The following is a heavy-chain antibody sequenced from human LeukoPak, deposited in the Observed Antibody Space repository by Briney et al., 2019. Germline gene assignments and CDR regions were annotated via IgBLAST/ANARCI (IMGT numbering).Heavy chain of an antibody. CDR2: ISYDGSNK. V-gene: IGHV3-30*04. D-gene: IGHD3-3*01. J-gene: IGHJ4*02. CDR3: AKGFRGSIDY. Sequence: PGGSLRLSCAASGFTFSSYAMHWVRQAPGKGLEWEAVISYDGSNKYYADSVKGRFTISRDNSKNTLYLQMNSLRAEDTAVYYCAKGFRGSIDYWGQGTLVTVSS. CDR1: GFTFSSYA.